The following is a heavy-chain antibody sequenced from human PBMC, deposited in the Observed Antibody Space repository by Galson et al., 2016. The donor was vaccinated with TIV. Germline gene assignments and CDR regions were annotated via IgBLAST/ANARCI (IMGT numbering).Heavy chain of an antibody. CDR1: GDSLTDLV. CDR3: ATVAWFPGLSLDN. Sequence: SVKVSCKVSGDSLTDLVIHWVRQAPGKGLEWVGGFDPEVQKTIYAQNFQGRVTHTADTSIDTAYMELGSLRFEDTAVYFCATVAWFPGLSLDNWGQGTLVTVSS. CDR2: FDPEVQKT. J-gene: IGHJ4*02. V-gene: IGHV1-24*01. D-gene: IGHD3-22*01.